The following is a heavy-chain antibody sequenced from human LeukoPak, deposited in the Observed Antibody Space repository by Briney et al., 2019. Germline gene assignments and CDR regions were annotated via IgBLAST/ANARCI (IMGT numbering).Heavy chain of an antibody. Sequence: GGSLRLSCAASGFTFSNSAVSWVRQAPGKGLEWVSTLSGSGITTYYADSVKGRFTISRDNSKNTLYLQMNSLRAEDTAVYYCAKGIYSSGWRYFDYWGHGTLVTVSS. CDR3: AKGIYSSGWRYFDY. CDR1: GFTFSNSA. CDR2: LSGSGITT. J-gene: IGHJ4*01. D-gene: IGHD6-19*01. V-gene: IGHV3-23*01.